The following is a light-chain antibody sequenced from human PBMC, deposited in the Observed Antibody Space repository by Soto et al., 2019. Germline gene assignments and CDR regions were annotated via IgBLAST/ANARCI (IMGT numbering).Light chain of an antibody. CDR1: QSVRIN. CDR3: QEYRKWSALT. CDR2: GAV. J-gene: IGKJ4*01. V-gene: IGKV3-15*01. Sequence: EIVMTQSPATLSGSPGERATLSCRASQSVRINVAWYQKKPGQGPRLLIYGAVTRATGVPDRFSGSGSGTDFTLPISRLQSEDFAVYYCQEYRKWSALTFGGGTKVDFK.